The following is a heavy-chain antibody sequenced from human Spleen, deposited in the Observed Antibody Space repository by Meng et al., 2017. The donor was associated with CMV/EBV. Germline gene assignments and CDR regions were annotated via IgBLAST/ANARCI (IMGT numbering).Heavy chain of an antibody. V-gene: IGHV1-2*06. CDR1: GYTFTNYA. J-gene: IGHJ4*02. Sequence: CKASGYTFTNYAMHWVRQAPGQRLEWMGRINPNSGGTNYAQKFQGRVTMTRDTSISTAYMELSRLRSDDTAVYYCARIYDSSGSNFDYWGQGTLVTVSS. D-gene: IGHD3-22*01. CDR2: INPNSGGT. CDR3: ARIYDSSGSNFDY.